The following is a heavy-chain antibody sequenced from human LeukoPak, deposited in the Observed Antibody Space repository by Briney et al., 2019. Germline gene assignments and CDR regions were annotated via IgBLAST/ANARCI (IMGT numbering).Heavy chain of an antibody. CDR2: MNPNSGNT. V-gene: IGHV1-8*01. Sequence: GASVKVSRKASGYTFTSYDINWVRQATGQGLEWMGWMNPNSGNTGYAQKFQGRVTMTRDTSTSTVYMELSSLRSEDTAVFYCARAGADSSGYAYYYAMDVWGQGTTVTVSS. D-gene: IGHD3-22*01. CDR1: GYTFTSYD. J-gene: IGHJ6*02. CDR3: ARAGADSSGYAYYYAMDV.